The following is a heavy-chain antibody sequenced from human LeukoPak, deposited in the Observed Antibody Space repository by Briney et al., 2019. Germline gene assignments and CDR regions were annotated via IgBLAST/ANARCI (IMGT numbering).Heavy chain of an antibody. CDR1: GFTFDDYG. CDR2: INWNGGST. V-gene: IGHV3-20*04. Sequence: GGSLRLSCAASGFTFDDYGMSWVRQVPGKGLEWVSGINWNGGSTGYADSVKGRFTISRDNAKNSLYLQMNSLRAEDTALYYCARDLRVVITGSFDSWGQGTLVTVSS. J-gene: IGHJ4*02. CDR3: ARDLRVVITGSFDS. D-gene: IGHD3-22*01.